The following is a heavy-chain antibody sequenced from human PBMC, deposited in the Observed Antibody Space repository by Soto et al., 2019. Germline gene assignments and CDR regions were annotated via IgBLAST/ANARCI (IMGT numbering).Heavy chain of an antibody. D-gene: IGHD3-3*01. J-gene: IGHJ4*02. CDR2: IYYSGST. V-gene: IGHV4-59*01. CDR1: GGSISSYY. CDR3: AGTPDFWSGYYTHRYY. Sequence: PSETLSLTCTVSGGSISSYYWSWIRQPPGKGLEWIGYIYYSGSTNYNPSLKSRVTISVDTSKNQFSLKLSSVTAADTAVYYCAGTPDFWSGYYTHRYYWGQGTLVTVSS.